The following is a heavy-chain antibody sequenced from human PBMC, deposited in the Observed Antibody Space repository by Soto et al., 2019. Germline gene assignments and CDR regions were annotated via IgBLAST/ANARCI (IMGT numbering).Heavy chain of an antibody. D-gene: IGHD3-22*01. V-gene: IGHV1-2*02. CDR3: ARRGYDSSGYYGDWFDP. CDR2: INPNSGGT. CDR1: GYTFTGYY. J-gene: IGHJ5*02. Sequence: QVQLVQSGAEVKKPGASVKVSCKASGYTFTGYYMHWVRQAPGQGLEWMGWINPNSGGTNYAQKLQGRVTMTRDTSSSTADRELSRLRSDDTAVYYCARRGYDSSGYYGDWFDPWGQGTLVTVSS.